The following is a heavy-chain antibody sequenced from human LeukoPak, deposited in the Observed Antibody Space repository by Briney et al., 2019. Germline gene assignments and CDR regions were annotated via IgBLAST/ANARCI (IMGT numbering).Heavy chain of an antibody. CDR2: INPNTGGT. Sequence: GSVKVSCKTSGYTFIGHYIYWLRQAPGQGLEWMGWINPNTGGTNYAQNFQGRVTLTRDTSLRTAYMDLSRLRSDDTAVYYCARDPPSSYDKNGYYFLDHWGKGTLVTVSS. CDR1: GYTFIGHY. V-gene: IGHV1-2*02. CDR3: ARDPPSSYDKNGYYFLDH. D-gene: IGHD3-22*01. J-gene: IGHJ4*02.